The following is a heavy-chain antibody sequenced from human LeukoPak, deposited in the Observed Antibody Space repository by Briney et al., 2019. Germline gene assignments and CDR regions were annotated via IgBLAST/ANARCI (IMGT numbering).Heavy chain of an antibody. CDR3: ARDGSGTGSYYDFWSGRPGY. J-gene: IGHJ4*02. Sequence: GRSLRLSCAASGFTFSSYAMHWVRQAPGKGLEWVAVISYDGSNKYYADSVKGRFTISRDNSKNTLYLQMNSLRAEDTAVYYCARDGSGTGSYYDFWSGRPGYWGQGTLVTVSS. CDR1: GFTFSSYA. V-gene: IGHV3-30-3*01. D-gene: IGHD3-3*01. CDR2: ISYDGSNK.